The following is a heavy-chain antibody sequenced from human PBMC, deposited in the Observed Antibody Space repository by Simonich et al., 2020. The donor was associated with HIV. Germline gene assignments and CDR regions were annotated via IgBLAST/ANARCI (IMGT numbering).Heavy chain of an antibody. CDR3: ARTPIIRGIIVAFDI. CDR2: IDWDDDK. J-gene: IGHJ3*02. V-gene: IGHV2-70*04. CDR1: GFSLSTSGMR. D-gene: IGHD3-10*01. Sequence: QVTLKESGPALVKPTQTLTLTCTFSGFSLSTSGMRVSWIRQPPGKALEWLARIDWDDDKFYSTSLQTRLTISKDTSKNQVVLTMTNMEPVDTATYYCARTPIIRGIIVAFDIWGQGTMVTVSS.